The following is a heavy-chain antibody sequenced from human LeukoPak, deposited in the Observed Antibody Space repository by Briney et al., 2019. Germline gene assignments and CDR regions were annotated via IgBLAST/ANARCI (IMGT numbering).Heavy chain of an antibody. CDR3: ARAWGYSYGYDY. CDR1: GGSFSGYY. V-gene: IGHV4-34*01. J-gene: IGHJ4*02. D-gene: IGHD5-18*01. CDR2: INHSGST. Sequence: ETSETLSLTCAVYGGSFSGYYWSWIRQPPGKGLGWIGEINHSGSTNYNPSLKSRVTISVDTSKNQFSLKLSSVTAADTAVYYCARAWGYSYGYDYWGQGTLVTVSS.